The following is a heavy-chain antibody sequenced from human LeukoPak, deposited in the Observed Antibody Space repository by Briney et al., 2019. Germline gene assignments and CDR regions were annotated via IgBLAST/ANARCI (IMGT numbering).Heavy chain of an antibody. V-gene: IGHV4-30-2*01. D-gene: IGHD3-10*01. CDR2: IYHSGST. CDR3: ASLLITMVRGVTPSLTDC. Sequence: SQTLSLTCTVSGGSISSGGYYWSWIRQPPGKGLEWIGYIYHSGSTYYNPSLKSRVTISVDRSKNQFSLKLSSVTAADTAVYYCASLLITMVRGVTPSLTDCWGQGTLVTVSS. CDR1: GGSISSGGYY. J-gene: IGHJ4*02.